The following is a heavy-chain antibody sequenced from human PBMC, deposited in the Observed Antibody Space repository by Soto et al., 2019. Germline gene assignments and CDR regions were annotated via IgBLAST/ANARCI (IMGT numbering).Heavy chain of an antibody. D-gene: IGHD6-13*01. V-gene: IGHV3-23*01. CDR1: GFTFSSYA. CDR2: ISGSGGST. J-gene: IGHJ4*02. Sequence: EVQLLESGGGLVQPGGSLRLSCAASGFTFSSYAMSWVRQAPGKGLEWVSAISGSGGSTYYADSVKGRFTFSRDNSKNTLSLQINSLRAEDTAVYYCARRTSSWSFDYWGQGTLVTVSS. CDR3: ARRTSSWSFDY.